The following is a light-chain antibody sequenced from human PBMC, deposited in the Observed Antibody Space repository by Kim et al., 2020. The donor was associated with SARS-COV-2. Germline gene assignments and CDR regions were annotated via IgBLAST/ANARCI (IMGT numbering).Light chain of an antibody. CDR3: ATWDDNLNSPV. CDR1: SSNIGSNA. CDR2: NND. Sequence: GQRVTIPCSGSSSNIGSNAVNWYQQFPGTAPKLLIYNNDQRPSGVPDRFSGSKSGTSASLASSGLQSEDEAHYYCATWDDNLNSPVFGGGTQLTVL. J-gene: IGLJ3*02. V-gene: IGLV1-44*01.